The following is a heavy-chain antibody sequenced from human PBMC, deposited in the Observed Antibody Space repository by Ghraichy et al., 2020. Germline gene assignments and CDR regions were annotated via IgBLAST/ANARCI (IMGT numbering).Heavy chain of an antibody. J-gene: IGHJ4*02. CDR3: ARGWGDFWSAHLGFDY. CDR1: GGSISSGGYY. V-gene: IGHV4-31*03. CDR2: IYYSGST. D-gene: IGHD3-3*01. Sequence: SQTLSLTCTVSGGSISSGGYYWSWIRQHPGKGLEWIGYIYYSGSTYYNPSLKSRVTISVDTSKNQFSLKLSSVTAADTAVYYCARGWGDFWSAHLGFDYWGQGTLVTVSS.